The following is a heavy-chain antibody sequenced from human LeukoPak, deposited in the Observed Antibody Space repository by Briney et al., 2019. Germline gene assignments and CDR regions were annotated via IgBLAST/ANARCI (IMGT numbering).Heavy chain of an antibody. CDR3: ARDYPLYSGYDSYAFDI. Sequence: PSETLSLTCTVSGGSISSSSYYWGWIRQPPGKGLEWIGSIYYSGSTYYNPSLKSRVTMSVGTSKNQFSLKLSSVTAADTAVYYCARDYPLYSGYDSYAFDIWGQGTMVTVSS. D-gene: IGHD5-12*01. V-gene: IGHV4-39*07. CDR1: GGSISSSSYY. J-gene: IGHJ3*02. CDR2: IYYSGST.